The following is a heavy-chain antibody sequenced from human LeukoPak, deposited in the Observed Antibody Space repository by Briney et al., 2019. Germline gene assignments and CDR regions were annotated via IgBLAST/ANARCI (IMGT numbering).Heavy chain of an antibody. CDR2: IRYDGSNK. V-gene: IGHV3-30*02. CDR1: GFTFSSYG. CDR3: AKGSKLVVITRDHYMAV. J-gene: IGHJ6*03. D-gene: IGHD3-22*01. Sequence: GGSLRLSCAASGFTFSSYGMHWVRQAPGKGLEWVAVIRYDGSNKYYADSVKGRFTISRDNSKNTLYLQMNSLRAGDTAVYYCAKGSKLVVITRDHYMAVWGKGTTVTISS.